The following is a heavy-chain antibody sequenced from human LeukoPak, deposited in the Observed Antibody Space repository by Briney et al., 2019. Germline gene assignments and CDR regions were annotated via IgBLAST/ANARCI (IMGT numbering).Heavy chain of an antibody. D-gene: IGHD3-16*01. CDR2: IKEDGSEK. J-gene: IGHJ4*02. Sequence: GGSLRLSCAASGFTFSNYWMTWVRQAPGKGLEWVANIKEDGSEKYYVDSVKGRFTISRDNAKNSLYLQMNSLRAEDTAVYYCARGTYDYVWGSSHFYYFDYWGQGTLVTVSS. V-gene: IGHV3-7*03. CDR1: GFTFSNYW. CDR3: ARGTYDYVWGSSHFYYFDY.